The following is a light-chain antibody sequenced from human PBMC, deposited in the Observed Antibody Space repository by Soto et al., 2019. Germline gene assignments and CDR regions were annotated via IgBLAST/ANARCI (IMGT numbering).Light chain of an antibody. V-gene: IGKV3D-15*01. Sequence: ELVLPQSQSPLSVSPGERATLSCRASPSVGSALAWYQQKPGQAPRLVIYDIFTRATGVPPRISGSGSGTEFTLTISSLQSEDVAVDYCQQYNSWTLTFGGGTKVESK. J-gene: IGKJ4*01. CDR1: PSVGSA. CDR2: DIF. CDR3: QQYNSWTLT.